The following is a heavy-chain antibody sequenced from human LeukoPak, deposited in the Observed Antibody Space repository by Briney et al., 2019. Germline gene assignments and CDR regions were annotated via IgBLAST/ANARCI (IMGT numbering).Heavy chain of an antibody. V-gene: IGHV3-23*01. CDR2: ISGSGGST. J-gene: IGHJ6*02. CDR1: GFTFSSYA. D-gene: IGHD2-2*01. CDR3: AKGPSGYCSSTSCYRSPTSLGYYYGMDV. Sequence: PGGSLRLSCAASGFTFSSYAMSWVRQAPGKGLEWVSAISGSGGSTYYADSVKGRFTISRDNSKNTLYLQMNSLRAEDTAVYYCAKGPSGYCSSTSCYRSPTSLGYYYGMDVWGQGTTVTVSS.